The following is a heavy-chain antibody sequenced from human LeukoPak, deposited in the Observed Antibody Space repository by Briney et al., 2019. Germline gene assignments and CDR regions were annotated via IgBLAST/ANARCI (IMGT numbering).Heavy chain of an antibody. J-gene: IGHJ6*04. V-gene: IGHV1-69*13. CDR2: IIPIFGTA. CDR1: GGTFSSYG. Sequence: GASVKVSCKASGGTFSSYGISWVRQAPGQGLEWMWGIIPIFGTANYAQKFQGRVTITADESTSTAYMELSSLRSEDTAVYYCASYYGSGSYHRDYYYGMDVWGKGTTVTVSS. D-gene: IGHD3-10*01. CDR3: ASYYGSGSYHRDYYYGMDV.